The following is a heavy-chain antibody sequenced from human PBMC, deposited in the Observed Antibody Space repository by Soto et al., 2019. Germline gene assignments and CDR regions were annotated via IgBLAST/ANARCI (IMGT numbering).Heavy chain of an antibody. CDR2: LYDVDGS. Sequence: DVQLVESGGGLIQPGESLRLSCAAFGLTISGKKYVAWVRQAPGKGLEWVSALYDVDGSFYADSVTGRFTTSSDSSKTAVDLQMHDLRPDDTAVYYCATWHEREHAFDVWGQGTTVTISS. D-gene: IGHD1-1*01. J-gene: IGHJ3*01. CDR3: ATWHEREHAFDV. CDR1: GLTISGKKY. V-gene: IGHV3-53*01.